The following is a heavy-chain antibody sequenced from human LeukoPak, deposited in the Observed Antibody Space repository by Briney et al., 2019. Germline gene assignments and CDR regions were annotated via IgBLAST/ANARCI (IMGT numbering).Heavy chain of an antibody. V-gene: IGHV1-2*02. CDR3: ARDGYSSSWYADY. D-gene: IGHD6-13*01. CDR2: INPNSGGT. J-gene: IGHJ4*02. Sequence: ASVKVSCKASGYAFTGYYMHWVRQAPGRGLEWMGWINPNSGGTNYAQKFQGRVTMTRDTSISTAYMELSRLRSDDTAVYYCARDGYSSSWYADYWGQGTLVTVSS. CDR1: GYAFTGYY.